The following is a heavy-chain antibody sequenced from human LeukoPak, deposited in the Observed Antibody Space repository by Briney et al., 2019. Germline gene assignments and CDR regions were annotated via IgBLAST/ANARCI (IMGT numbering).Heavy chain of an antibody. V-gene: IGHV1-18*01. CDR2: ISTKTGNT. Sequence: ASVKVSCKASGYSFTQNGISWVRQAPGQGLEWMGWISTKTGNTKYAQKFQDRVTMTTHSATTTAYMELRRLRSDDTAMYYCARDVQYYQSDWGQGTLVTVFS. D-gene: IGHD2-2*01. CDR1: GYSFTQNG. J-gene: IGHJ4*02. CDR3: ARDVQYYQSD.